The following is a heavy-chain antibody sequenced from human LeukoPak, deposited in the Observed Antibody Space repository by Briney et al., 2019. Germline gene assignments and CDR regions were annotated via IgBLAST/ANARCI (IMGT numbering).Heavy chain of an antibody. J-gene: IGHJ4*02. CDR2: IYFSGST. D-gene: IGHD3-16*01. CDR1: GGSISSYY. CDR3: ARFRLALSTMLTDY. V-gene: IGHV4-4*08. Sequence: PSETLSLTCTVSGGSISSYYWSWIRQPPGKGLEWIGYIYFSGSTNYNPSLKSPVTISVDTSKNQFSLKLSSVTAADTAIYYCARFRLALSTMLTDYWGQGTLVTVSS.